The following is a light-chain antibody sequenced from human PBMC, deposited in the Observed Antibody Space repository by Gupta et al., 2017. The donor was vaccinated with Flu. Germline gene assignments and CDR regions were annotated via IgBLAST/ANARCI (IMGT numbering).Light chain of an antibody. CDR2: EAS. CDR1: QSVSSY. V-gene: IGKV3-11*01. Sequence: MLTHSPATLSLSPGERATLSCRASQSVSSYLAWYQQKPGQAPRLIIYEASTRATGIPARFSGSGSGTDFTLTISSLEPEDVAVYYCQQRNNGTNSFTFGHGTKVDIK. J-gene: IGKJ3*01. CDR3: QQRNNGTNSFT.